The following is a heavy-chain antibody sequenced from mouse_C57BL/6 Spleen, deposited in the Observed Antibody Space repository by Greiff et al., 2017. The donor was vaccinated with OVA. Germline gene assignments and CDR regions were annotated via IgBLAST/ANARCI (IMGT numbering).Heavy chain of an antibody. CDR3: SRHPPITTGEGYFDV. D-gene: IGHD1-1*01. CDR2: ISSGGSYT. Sequence: EVQLVESGGDLVKPGGSLKLSCAASGFTFSSYGMSWVRQTPDKRLEWVATISSGGSYTYYPDSVKGRFTISRDNATNTLYLQMSSLTSKDTAMYYCSRHPPITTGEGYFDVWGTGTTVTVSS. V-gene: IGHV5-6*01. CDR1: GFTFSSYG. J-gene: IGHJ1*03.